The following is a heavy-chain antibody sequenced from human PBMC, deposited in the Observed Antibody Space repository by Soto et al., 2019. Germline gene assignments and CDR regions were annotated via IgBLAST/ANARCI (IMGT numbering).Heavy chain of an antibody. CDR3: ARDRYYCSGKAMKNYYYYGMDV. Sequence: QVQLQESGPGLVKPSQTLSLTCTVSGGSISSGGYYWSWIRQHPGKGLEWIGYIYYSGSTYYNPSLKSRVTISVDTSKNQFSLKLSSVTAADTAVYYCARDRYYCSGKAMKNYYYYGMDVWGQGTTVTVSS. CDR2: IYYSGST. V-gene: IGHV4-31*03. CDR1: GGSISSGGYY. J-gene: IGHJ6*02. D-gene: IGHD3-10*01.